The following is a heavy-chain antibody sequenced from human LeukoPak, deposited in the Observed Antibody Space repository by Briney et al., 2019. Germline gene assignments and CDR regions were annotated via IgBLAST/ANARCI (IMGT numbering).Heavy chain of an antibody. V-gene: IGHV3-13*01. J-gene: IGHJ4*02. CDR1: GFTLSSYD. Sequence: GGSLRLSCAASGFTLSSYDMHWVRQGTGKGLEWVATFGTAGDTYYAGSVKGRFTVSRENAENSFYLQMNSLRGGDTAVYYCARSSGYPFFDYWGQGTLVTVSS. CDR3: ARSSGYPFFDY. D-gene: IGHD3-22*01. CDR2: FGTAGDT.